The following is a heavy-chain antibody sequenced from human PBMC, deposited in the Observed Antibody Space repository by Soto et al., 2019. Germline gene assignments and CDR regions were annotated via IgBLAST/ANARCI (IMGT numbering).Heavy chain of an antibody. Sequence: QVQLQQWGAGLLKPSETLSLTCAVYGGSFSGYYWSWIRQPPGKGLEWIGEINHSGSTNYNPSLTSRVTISVDTSKNQFSLKLSSVTAADTAVYYCARRGRRIAAAGYFCWGQGTLVTVSS. J-gene: IGHJ4*02. V-gene: IGHV4-34*01. CDR2: INHSGST. D-gene: IGHD6-13*01. CDR3: ARRGRRIAAAGYFC. CDR1: GGSFSGYY.